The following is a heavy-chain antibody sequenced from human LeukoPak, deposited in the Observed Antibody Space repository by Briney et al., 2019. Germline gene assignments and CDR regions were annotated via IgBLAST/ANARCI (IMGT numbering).Heavy chain of an antibody. CDR2: IHYIGST. CDR3: ARPRRDGYTSPFDY. CDR1: GGSISSSY. V-gene: IGHV4-59*08. Sequence: SETLSLTCTVSGGSISSSYWSWIRQPPGKGLEWIGYIHYIGSTNYNPSLNSRVTISIDTSKSQFSLKLSSVTAADTSVYYCARPRRDGYTSPFDYWGQGTLVTVSS. J-gene: IGHJ4*02. D-gene: IGHD5-24*01.